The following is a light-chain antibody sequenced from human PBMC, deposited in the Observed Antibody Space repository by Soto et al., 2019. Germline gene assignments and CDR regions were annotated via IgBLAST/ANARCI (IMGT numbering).Light chain of an antibody. V-gene: IGKV3-15*01. J-gene: IGKJ5*01. Sequence: EIVMAQSPATLSVSPGERATLSCRASQSVNIHLAWYQQRPDQSPRLLIYGTSSRATGIPARFSGSGSGTEFTLSISSLQSEDFAVYYCQQYNNWPFITFGQGTRLEIK. CDR3: QQYNNWPFIT. CDR1: QSVNIH. CDR2: GTS.